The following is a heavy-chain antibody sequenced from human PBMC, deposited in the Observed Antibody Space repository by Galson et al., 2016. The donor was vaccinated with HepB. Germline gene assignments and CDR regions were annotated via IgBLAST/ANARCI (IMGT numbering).Heavy chain of an antibody. V-gene: IGHV3-7*01. CDR3: ARGGQRTDILIDS. Sequence: SLRLSCAASGFTFTTYWMNWVRQAPGKGLEWVANINQDGSDTRYVDSVKGRFTISRDNTKNSLYMQRDSLRAEDTAMYYCARGGQRTDILIDSWGQGTLVTVSS. D-gene: IGHD6-25*01. CDR2: INQDGSDT. J-gene: IGHJ4*02. CDR1: GFTFTTYW.